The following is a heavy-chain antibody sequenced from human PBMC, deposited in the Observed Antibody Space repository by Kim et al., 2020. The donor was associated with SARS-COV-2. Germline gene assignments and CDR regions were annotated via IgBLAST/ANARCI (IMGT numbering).Heavy chain of an antibody. CDR2: IYPGDSDT. J-gene: IGHJ4*02. CDR1: GYSFTSYW. V-gene: IGHV5-51*01. CDR3: ARLESRYYDYVWGSYDY. Sequence: GESLKISCKGSGYSFTSYWIGWVRQMPGKGLEWMGIIYPGDSDTRYSPSFQGQVTISADKSISTAYLQWSSLKASDTAMYYCARLESRYYDYVWGSYDYWGQGTLVTVSS. D-gene: IGHD3-16*01.